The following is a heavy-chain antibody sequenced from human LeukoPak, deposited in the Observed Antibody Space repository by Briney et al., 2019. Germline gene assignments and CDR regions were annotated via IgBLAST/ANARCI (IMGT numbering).Heavy chain of an antibody. CDR1: GFTVSSNY. CDR2: IYSGGST. J-gene: IGHJ4*02. Sequence: GRSLRLSCAASGFTVSSNYMSWVRQAPGKGLEWVSVIYSGGSTYYADSVEGRFTISRDNSKNTLYLQMNSLRAEDTAVYYCAKDVAGSFDYWGQGTLVTVSS. D-gene: IGHD6-19*01. V-gene: IGHV3-66*01. CDR3: AKDVAGSFDY.